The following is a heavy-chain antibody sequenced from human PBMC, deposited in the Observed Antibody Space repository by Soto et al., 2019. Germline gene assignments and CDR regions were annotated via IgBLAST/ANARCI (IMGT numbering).Heavy chain of an antibody. CDR3: ARAWGERDCSSTSCSSWFDP. CDR2: INHSGSS. D-gene: IGHD2-2*01. CDR1: GGSFSGYY. Sequence: SETLSLTCAVYGGSFSGYYWSWIRQPPGKGLEWIGEINHSGSSNYNPSLKSRVTISVDTSKNQFSLKLSSVTAADTAVYYCARAWGERDCSSTSCSSWFDPWGQGTLVTVLL. J-gene: IGHJ5*02. V-gene: IGHV4-34*01.